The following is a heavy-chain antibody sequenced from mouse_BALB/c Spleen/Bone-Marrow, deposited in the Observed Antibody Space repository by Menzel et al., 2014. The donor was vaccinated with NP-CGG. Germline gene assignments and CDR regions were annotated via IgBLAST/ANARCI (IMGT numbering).Heavy chain of an antibody. D-gene: IGHD2-3*01. CDR3: ARDGY. V-gene: IGHV14-3*02. CDR2: IDAANGNS. CDR1: GFNIKDTY. Sequence: VQLQQSGAELVKPGASVKLTCTGSGFNIKDTYMHWVKQRPEQGLEWIGRIDAANGNSKYDPKFQGKATITADTSSNTGYLQLSSLTSEDTAVYYCARDGYWGQGTSVTVSS. J-gene: IGHJ4*01.